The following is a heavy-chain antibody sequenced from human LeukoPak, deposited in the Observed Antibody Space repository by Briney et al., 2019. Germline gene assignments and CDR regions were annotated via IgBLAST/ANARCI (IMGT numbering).Heavy chain of an antibody. Sequence: GGSLRLSCAASGFIVSHYYMSWVRQAPGKGLEWLSVIYSGGATYYADSVKGRFAISRDNSKNTVYLQMNSLRADDTAVYYCARLDSEGPFDYWGQGTLVPVSS. D-gene: IGHD3/OR15-3a*01. CDR1: GFIVSHYY. CDR2: IYSGGAT. V-gene: IGHV3-66*04. CDR3: ARLDSEGPFDY. J-gene: IGHJ4*02.